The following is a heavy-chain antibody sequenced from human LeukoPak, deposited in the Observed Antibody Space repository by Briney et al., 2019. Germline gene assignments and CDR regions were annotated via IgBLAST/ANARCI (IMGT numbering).Heavy chain of an antibody. J-gene: IGHJ4*02. CDR1: GISLSNYG. CDR2: ISGSGGST. D-gene: IGHD3-22*01. Sequence: GGSLRLSCAVSGISLSNYGMSWVRQAPGKGLEWVAGISGSGGSTNYADSVKGRFTISRDNPKNTLYLQMNRLRAEDTAVYCCARFTGGDSSGYYDYWGQGTLVTVSS. CDR3: ARFTGGDSSGYYDY. V-gene: IGHV3-23*01.